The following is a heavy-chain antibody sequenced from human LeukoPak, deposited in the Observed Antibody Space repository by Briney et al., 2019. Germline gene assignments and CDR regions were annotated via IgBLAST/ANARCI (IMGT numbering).Heavy chain of an antibody. CDR1: GYTFTDYY. CDR3: ATVRERWELLPIDY. V-gene: IGHV1-69-2*01. J-gene: IGHJ4*02. Sequence: ASVKVSCKASGYTFTDYYMHWVQQAPGKGLEWMGRVDPEDGETIYAEKFQGRVTITADTSTDTAYMELSSLRSEDTAVYYRATVRERWELLPIDYWGQGTLVTVSS. D-gene: IGHD1-26*01. CDR2: VDPEDGET.